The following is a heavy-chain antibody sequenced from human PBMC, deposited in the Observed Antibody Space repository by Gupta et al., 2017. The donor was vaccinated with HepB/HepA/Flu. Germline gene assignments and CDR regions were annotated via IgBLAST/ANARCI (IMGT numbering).Heavy chain of an antibody. CDR1: GGSFSGYY. J-gene: IGHJ6*03. V-gene: IGHV4-34*01. CDR2: INHSGST. D-gene: IGHD2-2*01. CDR3: ARGRGGCSSTSCYRHTRYYYMDV. Sequence: QVQLQQWGAGLLKPSETLSLTCAVYGGSFSGYYWSWIRQPPGKGLEWIGEINHSGSTNYNPSLKSRVTISVDTSKNQFSLKLSSGTAADTAVYYCARGRGGCSSTSCYRHTRYYYMDVWGKGTTVTVSS.